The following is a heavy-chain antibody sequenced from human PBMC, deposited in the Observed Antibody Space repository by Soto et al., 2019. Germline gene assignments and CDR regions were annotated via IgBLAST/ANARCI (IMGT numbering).Heavy chain of an antibody. CDR1: GYTFTSYY. J-gene: IGHJ5*02. D-gene: IGHD2-15*01. CDR3: ARAYYEDIVVVVAANNWFDP. V-gene: IGHV1-46*01. CDR2: INPSGGST. Sequence: ASVKVSCKASGYTFTSYYMHWVRQAPGQGLEWMGIINPSGGSTSYAQKFQGRVTMTRDTSTSTVYMELSSLRSEDTAVYYCARAYYEDIVVVVAANNWFDPWGQGTLVTVSS.